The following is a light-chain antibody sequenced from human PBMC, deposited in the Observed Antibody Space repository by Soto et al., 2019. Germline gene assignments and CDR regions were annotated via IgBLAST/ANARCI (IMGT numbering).Light chain of an antibody. V-gene: IGKV3-15*01. CDR2: GAS. J-gene: IGKJ4*01. CDR3: QHYDHWPLT. Sequence: EIVMTQSPGTLPLSPGERATLSFRASQSVSSYLAWFQQKPGPAPRLLIYGASTRATGIPARFSGSGSGTEFTLTISSLQSEDFAVYYCQHYDHWPLTFGGGTKV. CDR1: QSVSSY.